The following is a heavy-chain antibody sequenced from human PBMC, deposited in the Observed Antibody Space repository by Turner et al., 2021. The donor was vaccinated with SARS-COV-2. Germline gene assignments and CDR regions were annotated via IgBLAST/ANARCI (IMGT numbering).Heavy chain of an antibody. CDR3: ASSWIGSPGSLDN. Sequence: EVQLVESGGGLVQPGRSLRLSCAASGFTFDDYAMHWVRQAPGKGLEWVSGISWNSDNIGYADSVKGRFTISRDNAKNSLYLQMNSLRAEDTALYYCASSWIGSPGSLDNWGQGILVTVSS. J-gene: IGHJ4*02. D-gene: IGHD2-2*03. V-gene: IGHV3-9*01. CDR1: GFTFDDYA. CDR2: ISWNSDNI.